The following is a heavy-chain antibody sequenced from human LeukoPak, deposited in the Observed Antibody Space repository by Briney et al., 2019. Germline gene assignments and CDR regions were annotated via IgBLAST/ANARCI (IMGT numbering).Heavy chain of an antibody. D-gene: IGHD6-13*01. CDR1: GFTFSSYG. Sequence: GGSLRLSCAASGFTFSSYGMHWVRQAPGKGLEWVAFIRYDGSNKYYADSVKGRFTFSRDNSKNTLYPQMNSLRAEDTAVYYCAKDLEGAAASFDYWGQGTLVTVSS. V-gene: IGHV3-30*02. CDR3: AKDLEGAAASFDY. J-gene: IGHJ4*02. CDR2: IRYDGSNK.